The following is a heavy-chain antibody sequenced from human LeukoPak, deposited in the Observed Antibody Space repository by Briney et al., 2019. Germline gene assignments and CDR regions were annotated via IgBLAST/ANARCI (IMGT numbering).Heavy chain of an antibody. D-gene: IGHD2-2*01. CDR2: ISAYNGNT. CDR3: AREGYCSSTSCSYYYYGMDA. J-gene: IGHJ6*02. CDR1: GYTFTSYG. Sequence: ASVKVSCKASGYTFTSYGISWVRQAPGQGLEWMGWISAYNGNTNYAQKLQGRVTMTTDTSTSTAYMELRSLRSDDTAVYYCAREGYCSSTSCSYYYYGMDAWGQGTTVTVSS. V-gene: IGHV1-18*01.